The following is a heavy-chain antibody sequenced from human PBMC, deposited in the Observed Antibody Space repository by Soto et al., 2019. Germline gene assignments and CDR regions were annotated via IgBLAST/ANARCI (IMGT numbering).Heavy chain of an antibody. CDR2: INSDGSST. V-gene: IGHV3-74*01. Sequence: GGSLRLSCAAFRFTFSNYWMHWVRQAPGKGLVWVSRINSDGSSTNYADSVRGRFTISRDSAKNTLYLQMNSLRAEDTAVYYCARHRDANMDVWGQGTTVTVSS. CDR1: RFTFSNYW. J-gene: IGHJ6*02. CDR3: ARHRDANMDV.